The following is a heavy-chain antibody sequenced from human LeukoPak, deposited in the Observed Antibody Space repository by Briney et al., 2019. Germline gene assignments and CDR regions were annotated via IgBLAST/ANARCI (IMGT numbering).Heavy chain of an antibody. D-gene: IGHD5-18*01. CDR1: GGSISSSNW. Sequence: SETLSLTCTVSGGSISSSNWWSWVRQPPGKGLEWIGRIYTSGSTNYNPSLKSRVTISVDTSKNQFSLKLSSVTAADTAVYYCARFGYSYGPLDYWGQGTLVTVSS. J-gene: IGHJ4*02. CDR2: IYTSGST. V-gene: IGHV4-4*02. CDR3: ARFGYSYGPLDY.